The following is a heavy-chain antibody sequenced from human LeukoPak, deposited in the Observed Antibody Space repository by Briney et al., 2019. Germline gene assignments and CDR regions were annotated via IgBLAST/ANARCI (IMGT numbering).Heavy chain of an antibody. J-gene: IGHJ5*02. D-gene: IGHD4-17*01. CDR3: SRGGYGDYNNWFDP. CDR1: GFTFSSFA. CDR2: IWYNGSNK. Sequence: PGGSLRLSCAASGFTFSSFAMHWVRQAPGKGLEWVADIWYNGSNKYYAESVKGRFTISRDNSKNTLYLQMNSLRVEDTAVYYCSRGGYGDYNNWFDPWGQGTLVTVSS. V-gene: IGHV3-33*01.